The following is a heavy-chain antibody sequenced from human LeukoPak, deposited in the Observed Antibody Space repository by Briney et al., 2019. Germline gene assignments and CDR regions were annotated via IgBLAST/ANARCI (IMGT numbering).Heavy chain of an antibody. D-gene: IGHD3-22*01. CDR2: INPSGGST. J-gene: IGHJ4*02. CDR1: GYTFTSYY. CDR3: ARGGSSYNDEHEEFDY. Sequence: ASVKVSCKASGYTFTSYYMHWVRQAPGQGLEWMGVINPSGGSTSYAQKFQGRVTMTRDTSTSTVYMELSSLRSEDTAVYYCARGGSSYNDEHEEFDYWGQGTVVTVSS. V-gene: IGHV1-46*01.